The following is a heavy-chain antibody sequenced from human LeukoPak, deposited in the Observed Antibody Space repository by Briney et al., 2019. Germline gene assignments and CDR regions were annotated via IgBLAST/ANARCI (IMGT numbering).Heavy chain of an antibody. J-gene: IGHJ3*02. CDR2: ISSRSNYI. CDR1: GFTFSSYN. CDR3: WGNRGVYFYSRGYYPDAFDI. Sequence: GGSLRLSCAASGFTFSSYNMNWVRQAPGKGLEWVPSISSRSNYIYLADSLKGRFTISRDNAKNSLYLQMNSLRAEDTAMYYCWGNRGVYFYSRGYYPDAFDIWGQGTMVTVSS. V-gene: IGHV3-21*01. D-gene: IGHD3-22*01.